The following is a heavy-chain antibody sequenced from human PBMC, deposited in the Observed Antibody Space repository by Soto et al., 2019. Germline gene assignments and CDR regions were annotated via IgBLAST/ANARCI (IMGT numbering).Heavy chain of an antibody. CDR3: VFYDILTGYYIESPPDAFDI. Sequence: GGSLRLSCAASGFTFSSYWVSWVRQAQGKGLEWVANIKQDGSEKYYVDSVKGRFTISRDNAKNSLYLQMNSLRAEDTAVYYCVFYDILTGYYIESPPDAFDIWGQGTMVTVSS. CDR2: IKQDGSEK. J-gene: IGHJ3*02. V-gene: IGHV3-7*01. D-gene: IGHD3-9*01. CDR1: GFTFSSYW.